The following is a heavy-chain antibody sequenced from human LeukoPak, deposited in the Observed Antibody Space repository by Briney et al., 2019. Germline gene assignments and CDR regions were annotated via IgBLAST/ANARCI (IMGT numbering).Heavy chain of an antibody. V-gene: IGHV3-13*05. Sequence: GGSLRLSCAASGFTFSAYDMHWVRQTTGKGLEWVSTIGVAGDPYYPGSVKGRFTISRENAKNSLYLQMNRLRAEDTAAYYCARAGYGDPHFDFWGQGTLVTVSS. CDR1: GFTFSAYD. J-gene: IGHJ4*02. CDR2: IGVAGDP. D-gene: IGHD4-17*01. CDR3: ARAGYGDPHFDF.